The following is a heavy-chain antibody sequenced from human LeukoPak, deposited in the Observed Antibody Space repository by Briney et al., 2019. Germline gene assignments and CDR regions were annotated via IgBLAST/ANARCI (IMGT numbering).Heavy chain of an antibody. V-gene: IGHV1-2*02. D-gene: IGHD5-18*01. CDR3: VRDERGYSYGYLGH. Sequence: ASVKVSCKTSGYTFTGHYIHWVRQAPGQGLEWMGWINLNSGGTKYAQKFQGRVRMTGDTSINTAYMELSRLRSDDTAVYYCVRDERGYSYGYLGHWGQGTLVTVS. CDR1: GYTFTGHY. CDR2: INLNSGGT. J-gene: IGHJ4*02.